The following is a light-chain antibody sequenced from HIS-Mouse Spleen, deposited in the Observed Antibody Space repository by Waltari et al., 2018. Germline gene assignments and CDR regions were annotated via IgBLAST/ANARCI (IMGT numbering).Light chain of an antibody. CDR3: YSTDSSGNHRV. V-gene: IGLV3-10*01. CDR2: EDS. Sequence: SYELTQPHSVSVSPGQTATITCSGDALPKKYAYWYQQKSGQAPVLVIYEDSKRPSGIPERFSGSSSGTMATLTISGAQVEDEADYYCYSTDSSGNHRVFGGGTKLTVL. J-gene: IGLJ2*01. CDR1: ALPKKY.